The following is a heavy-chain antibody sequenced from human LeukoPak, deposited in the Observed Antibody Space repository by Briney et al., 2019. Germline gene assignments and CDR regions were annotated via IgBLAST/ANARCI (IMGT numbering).Heavy chain of an antibody. V-gene: IGHV3-64D*09. CDR1: GFTFSSYA. Sequence: GGSLRLSCSASGFTFSSYAMYWVRQAPDKGLEYVSTISSNGGSTYYAASVRGRFTISRDNSKNTLYLQMSSLRAEDTALYYCVKVLSSSSWHNFYSWGQGTLVTVSS. J-gene: IGHJ4*02. CDR3: VKVLSSSSWHNFYS. CDR2: ISSNGGST. D-gene: IGHD6-13*01.